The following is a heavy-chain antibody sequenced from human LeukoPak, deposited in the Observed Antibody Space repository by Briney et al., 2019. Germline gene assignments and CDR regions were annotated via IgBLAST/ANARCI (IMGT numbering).Heavy chain of an antibody. CDR2: ISGSGGST. V-gene: IGHV3-23*01. CDR3: AKDRSDYDFWSGYYTPIRGAFDI. D-gene: IGHD3-3*01. J-gene: IGHJ3*02. CDR1: GFTFSSYV. Sequence: GGSLRLSCAASGFTFSSYVMSWVRQAPGKGLEWVSAISGSGGSTYYADSVKGRFTISRDNSKNTLYLQMNSLRAEDTAVYYCAKDRSDYDFWSGYYTPIRGAFDIWGQGTMVTVSS.